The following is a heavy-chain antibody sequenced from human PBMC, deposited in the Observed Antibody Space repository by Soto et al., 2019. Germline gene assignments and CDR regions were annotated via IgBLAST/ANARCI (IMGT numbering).Heavy chain of an antibody. CDR1: GFTFSSYA. Sequence: GGSLRLSCAASGFTFSSYAMSWVRQAPGKGLEWVSAISGSGGSTYYADSVKGRFTISRDNSKNTLYLQMNSLRAEDTAVYYCAKDFDRYYDFWSGSSNWFDPWGQGTLVTVSS. J-gene: IGHJ5*02. V-gene: IGHV3-23*01. CDR2: ISGSGGST. D-gene: IGHD3-3*01. CDR3: AKDFDRYYDFWSGSSNWFDP.